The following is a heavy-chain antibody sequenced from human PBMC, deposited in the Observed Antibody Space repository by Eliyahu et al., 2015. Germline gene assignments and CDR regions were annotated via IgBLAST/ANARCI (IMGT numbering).Heavy chain of an antibody. J-gene: IGHJ2*01. Sequence: QLQLQESGPGLVKPSETLSLTCTVSGGSXSSSSYYWGWXRQPPGKGLEWIGSIYYSGSTYYNPSLKSRVTISVDTSKNQFSLKLSSVTAADTAVYYCARHQNDFWSGYYRDRDWYFDLWGRGTLVTVSS. CDR3: ARHQNDFWSGYYRDRDWYFDL. D-gene: IGHD3-3*01. CDR2: IYYSGST. CDR1: GGSXSSSSYY. V-gene: IGHV4-39*01.